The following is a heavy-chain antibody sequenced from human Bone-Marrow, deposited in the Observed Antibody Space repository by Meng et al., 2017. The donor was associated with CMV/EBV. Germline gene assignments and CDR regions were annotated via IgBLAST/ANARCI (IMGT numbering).Heavy chain of an antibody. Sequence: GGSLRLSCAASGFTFRSYGMHWLRQAQDKGLEWVAFIQYDESKKNYADSVRGRFTISRDNSKNTLYLQMNSLRAEDTAVYYCAKEGPWIYYFDYWGQGTLVTVSS. V-gene: IGHV3-30*02. CDR3: AKEGPWIYYFDY. D-gene: IGHD2-2*03. CDR1: GFTFRSYG. J-gene: IGHJ4*02. CDR2: IQYDESKK.